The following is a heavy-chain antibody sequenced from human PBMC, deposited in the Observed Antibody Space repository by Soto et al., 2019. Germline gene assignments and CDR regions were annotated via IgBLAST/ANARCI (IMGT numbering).Heavy chain of an antibody. Sequence: ASVKVSCKVSGYTLTELSMHWVRQAPGKGLEWMGGFDPEDGETIYAQKFQGRVTMTEDTSTDTAYMELGSLRSEDTAVYYCATSILNYYYYGMDVWGQGTTVTVSS. CDR2: FDPEDGET. CDR1: GYTLTELS. CDR3: ATSILNYYYYGMDV. J-gene: IGHJ6*02. V-gene: IGHV1-24*01.